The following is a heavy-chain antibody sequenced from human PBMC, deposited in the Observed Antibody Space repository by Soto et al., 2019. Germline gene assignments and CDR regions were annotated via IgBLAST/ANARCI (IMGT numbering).Heavy chain of an antibody. CDR3: ARGGASSRYFDY. Sequence: SETLSLTCSFSGDSVTSHYLTWIRQSPEKGLEWIGFIHSTGFSNYNPSLKSRVTVSVDTSKNQFSLKLSSVSAADTAVYYCARGGASSRYFDYWGQGILVTVSS. V-gene: IGHV4-59*02. CDR2: IHSTGFS. J-gene: IGHJ4*02. CDR1: GDSVTSHY.